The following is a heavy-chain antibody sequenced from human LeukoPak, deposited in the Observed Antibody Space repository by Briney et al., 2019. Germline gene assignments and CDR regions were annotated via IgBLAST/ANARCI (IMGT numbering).Heavy chain of an antibody. J-gene: IGHJ3*02. D-gene: IGHD2-21*02. CDR2: IKYDGSEI. CDR3: ATSRLRAAYDI. CDR1: GFTISNSW. Sequence: GGSLRLSCAASGFTISNSWMTWVRQAPGKGLEWLTNIKYDGSEIHYVESVKGRFTISRDNAKNPLYLQMKSLRAEDTAVYYCATSRLRAAYDIWGQGTMVTVSS. V-gene: IGHV3-7*01.